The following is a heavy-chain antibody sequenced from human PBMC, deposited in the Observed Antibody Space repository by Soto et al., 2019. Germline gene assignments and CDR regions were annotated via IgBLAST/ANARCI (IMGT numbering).Heavy chain of an antibody. V-gene: IGHV3-33*01. CDR1: GFTFSSYG. CDR2: IWYDGSNK. D-gene: IGHD6-13*01. Sequence: QVQLVESGGGVVQPGRSLRLSCAASGFTFSSYGMHWVRQAPGKGLEWVAVIWYDGSNKYYADSVKGRFTISRDNSKNTLYLQMNSLRAEDTAVYYCARLGYSSSWYRRDYFDCWGQGTLVTVSS. CDR3: ARLGYSSSWYRRDYFDC. J-gene: IGHJ4*02.